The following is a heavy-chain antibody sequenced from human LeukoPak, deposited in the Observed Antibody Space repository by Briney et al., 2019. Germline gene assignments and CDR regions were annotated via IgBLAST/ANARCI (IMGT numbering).Heavy chain of an antibody. D-gene: IGHD2-15*01. CDR3: ARVGAATDYYFYYGMDV. CDR1: GYTFTSYY. CDR2: INPSGGST. Sequence: ASVTVSFKSSGYTFTSYYMHWVRQAPGQGLEWMGIINPSGGSTSYAEKFQGRVTMTRDTSTSTVYMELSSLRSEDTAVYYCARVGAATDYYFYYGMDVWGQGTTVTVFS. J-gene: IGHJ6*02. V-gene: IGHV1-46*01.